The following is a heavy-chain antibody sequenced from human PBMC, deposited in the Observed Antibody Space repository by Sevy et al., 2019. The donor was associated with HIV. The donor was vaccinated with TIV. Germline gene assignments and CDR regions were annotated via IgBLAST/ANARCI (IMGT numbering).Heavy chain of an antibody. Sequence: GVSLRLSCVASGFTFSRYSMNWVRQAPGKGLEWVSNIGSTGPTIYYADSVKGRFTISRDNAKNSLYLQMNSLREEDTAVYYCARPGSGWFEFDSWGQGTLVTVS. CDR1: GFTFSRYS. V-gene: IGHV3-48*02. J-gene: IGHJ4*02. CDR2: IGSTGPTI. D-gene: IGHD6-19*01. CDR3: ARPGSGWFEFDS.